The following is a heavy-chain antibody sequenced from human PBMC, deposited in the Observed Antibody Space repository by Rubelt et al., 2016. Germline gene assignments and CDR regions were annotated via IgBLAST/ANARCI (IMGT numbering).Heavy chain of an antibody. CDR3: ARRGAFDI. J-gene: IGHJ3*02. V-gene: IGHV4-39*01. Sequence: LSLKSRFPISVDTSKNQFSLKLSSVTAADTAVYYCARRGAFDIWGQGTMVTVSS.